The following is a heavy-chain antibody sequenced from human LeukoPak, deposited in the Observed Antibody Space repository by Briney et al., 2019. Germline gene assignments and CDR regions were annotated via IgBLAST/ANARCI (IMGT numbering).Heavy chain of an antibody. CDR2: ISSGATTI. J-gene: IGHJ4*02. D-gene: IGHD3-22*01. Sequence: GGSLRLSCAASGFTFSDYYMSWIRQAPGKGLEWVSYISSGATTIYYPDSVKGRFTISRDNSKDTLYLQMSSVRVDDTAVYYCARDRGRYYDSRGFYWGYYFDSWGQGILVTVST. V-gene: IGHV3-11*01. CDR3: ARDRGRYYDSRGFYWGYYFDS. CDR1: GFTFSDYY.